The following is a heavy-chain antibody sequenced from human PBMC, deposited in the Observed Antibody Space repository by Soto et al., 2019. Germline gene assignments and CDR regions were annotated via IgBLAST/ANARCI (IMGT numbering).Heavy chain of an antibody. J-gene: IGHJ4*02. CDR2: VYDNGRP. CDR1: GGSISVYY. CDR3: ARGVGSSPPRY. D-gene: IGHD3-9*01. Sequence: SETLSLTCTISGGSISVYYWSWIRQSPRQGLEWIGYVYDNGRPYYSPSLKSRVTISADTSKNQISLKLTSATAADTAVYYCARGVGSSPPRYWGRGTLVTVSS. V-gene: IGHV4-59*01.